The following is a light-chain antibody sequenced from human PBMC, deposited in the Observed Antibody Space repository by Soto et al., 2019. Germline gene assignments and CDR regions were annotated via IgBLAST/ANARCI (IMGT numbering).Light chain of an antibody. J-gene: IGKJ1*01. CDR1: QTINSW. CDR3: QQYDSYSSGP. Sequence: DIQMTQSPATLSSSLWERVTITCRASQTINSWLAWYQQKPGKAPKVLIFDASSLKTGVPSRFSGSGSGTEFTLTISNLQPDDFATYYCQQYDSYSSGPFGQGTKVDIK. CDR2: DAS. V-gene: IGKV1-5*01.